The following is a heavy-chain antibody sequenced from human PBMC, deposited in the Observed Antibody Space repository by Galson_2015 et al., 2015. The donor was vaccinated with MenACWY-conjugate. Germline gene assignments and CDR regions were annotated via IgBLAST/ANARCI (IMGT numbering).Heavy chain of an antibody. Sequence: SLRLSCAASGFTFSHYGMHWVRQAPGKGLEWVTAVSYDGNNKYYADSVKGRFTISRDNSKNTVSLQMNGLTTEDTAVYFCARVLSSGWTRRFGYWGQGTLVAVSS. D-gene: IGHD6-19*01. J-gene: IGHJ4*02. V-gene: IGHV3-30*03. CDR2: VSYDGNNK. CDR3: ARVLSSGWTRRFGY. CDR1: GFTFSHYG.